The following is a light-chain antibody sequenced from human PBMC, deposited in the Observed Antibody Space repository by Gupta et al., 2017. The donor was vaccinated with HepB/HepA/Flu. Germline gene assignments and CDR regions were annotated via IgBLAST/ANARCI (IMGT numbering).Light chain of an antibody. Sequence: DIQMTQSPSYLSASVGDRVTITCRASQSISSYLNWYQQKPGKAPKLMIYAASRVQRGDTSRFSGGGDVKDFTLTSSRRQDEDCEYYYRQQSYSTWTFGRGTXVEIK. CDR2: AAS. CDR3: QQSYSTWT. V-gene: IGKV1-39*01. CDR1: QSISSY. J-gene: IGKJ4*01.